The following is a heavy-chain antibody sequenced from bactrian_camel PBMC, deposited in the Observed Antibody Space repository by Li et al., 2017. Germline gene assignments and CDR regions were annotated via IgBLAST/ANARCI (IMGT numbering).Heavy chain of an antibody. CDR2: IASNGSG. CDR1: QLTYQCGD. V-gene: IGHV3S10*01. J-gene: IGHJ4*01. CDR3: EAWCTYGPSMRKNAY. Sequence: VQLVESGGGSVQVGGSLRLSCVVAQLTYQCGDMSWYRQASGQSREFVSSIASNGSGTYADAVKGRLTISQDTSKNTMYLQINGLKPEDTAMYYCEAWCTYGPSMRKNAYWGQGTQVTVS. D-gene: IGHD6*01.